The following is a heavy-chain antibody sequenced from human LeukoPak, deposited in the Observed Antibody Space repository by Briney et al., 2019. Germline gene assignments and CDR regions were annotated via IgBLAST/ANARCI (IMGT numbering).Heavy chain of an antibody. CDR3: ARDLFGRTTVTTGGAHNWFDH. CDR2: IYYSGST. D-gene: IGHD4-11*01. CDR1: GGSISSSSYY. Sequence: PSETLSLTCTVSGGSISSSSYYWGWIRQPPGKGLEWIGSIYYSGSTYYNPSLKSRVTISVDTSKNQFSLKLSSVTAAATAVYYCARDLFGRTTVTTGGAHNWFDHWGQGTLVTVSS. V-gene: IGHV4-39*07. J-gene: IGHJ5*02.